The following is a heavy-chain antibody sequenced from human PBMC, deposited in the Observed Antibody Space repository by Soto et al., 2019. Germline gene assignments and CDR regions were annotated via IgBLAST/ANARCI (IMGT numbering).Heavy chain of an antibody. J-gene: IGHJ1*01. D-gene: IGHD1-26*01. Sequence: EVQLLESGGGLVQPGGSLRLSCAASGFTFSSYAMTWVRQAPGKGLEWVSSINTNGGSTFYADSVKGRFTISRDNSKNTLHLQMNSLRAEDTAIYYCAKDPRVGASAAEYFQHWGQGTLVSVSS. CDR1: GFTFSSYA. CDR2: INTNGGST. CDR3: AKDPRVGASAAEYFQH. V-gene: IGHV3-23*01.